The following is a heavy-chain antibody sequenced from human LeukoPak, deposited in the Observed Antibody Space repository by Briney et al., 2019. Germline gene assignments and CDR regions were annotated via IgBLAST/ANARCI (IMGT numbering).Heavy chain of an antibody. CDR3: AFHQGGSIY. J-gene: IGHJ4*02. V-gene: IGHV3-74*01. D-gene: IGHD3-10*01. CDR1: GFSFSSYW. Sequence: PGGSLRLSCAASGFSFSSYWMHWVRQAPGRGLVWVSRINTDGSSTSYADSVKGRLTISRDNAKNTLYLQMNSLRDEDTAVYYCAFHQGGSIYWGQGTLVTVSS. CDR2: INTDGSST.